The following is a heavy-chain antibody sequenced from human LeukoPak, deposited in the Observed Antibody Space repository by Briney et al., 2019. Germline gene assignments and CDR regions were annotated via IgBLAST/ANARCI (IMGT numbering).Heavy chain of an antibody. CDR1: GGSISSGGYS. J-gene: IGHJ4*02. CDR3: ARGNHYYDSSGYELPFDY. V-gene: IGHV4-30-2*01. D-gene: IGHD3-22*01. Sequence: SETLSLTCAVSGGSISSGGYSWSWIRQPPGKGLEWIGYIYHSGSTYHNPSLKSRVTISVDRSKNQFSLKLSSVTAADTAVYYCARGNHYYDSSGYELPFDYWGQGTLVTVSS. CDR2: IYHSGST.